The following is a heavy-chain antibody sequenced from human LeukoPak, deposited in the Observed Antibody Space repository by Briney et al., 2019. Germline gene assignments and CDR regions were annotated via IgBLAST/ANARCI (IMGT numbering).Heavy chain of an antibody. D-gene: IGHD5-18*01. CDR3: ASARVDTAMVTPPFFDY. Sequence: SETLSLTCTVSGGSISSYYWSWIRQPPGKGLEWIGYIYYSGSTNYNPSLKSRVTISVDTSKNQFSLKLSSVTAADTAVYYCASARVDTAMVTPPFFDYWGQGTLVTVSS. CDR2: IYYSGST. V-gene: IGHV4-59*01. J-gene: IGHJ4*02. CDR1: GGSISSYY.